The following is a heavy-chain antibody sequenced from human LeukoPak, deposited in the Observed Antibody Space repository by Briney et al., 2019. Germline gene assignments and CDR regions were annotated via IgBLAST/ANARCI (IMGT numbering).Heavy chain of an antibody. V-gene: IGHV4-39*01. CDR1: GGSISSSSYY. CDR2: IYYSGST. D-gene: IGHD5-18*01. J-gene: IGHJ5*02. CDR3: VRHFGYSYPPNWFDP. Sequence: SETLSLTCTVSGGSISSSSYYWGWIRQPPGKGLEWIGSIYYSGSTYYNPSLKSRVTISVDTSKNQFSLKLSSVTAADTAVYYCVRHFGYSYPPNWFDPWGQGTLVTVSS.